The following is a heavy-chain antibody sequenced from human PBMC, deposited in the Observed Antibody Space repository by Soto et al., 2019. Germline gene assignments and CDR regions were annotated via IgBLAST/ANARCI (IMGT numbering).Heavy chain of an antibody. D-gene: IGHD3-9*01. J-gene: IGHJ5*02. Sequence: SVKVSCKPSGVTFDSFTFSWVRQAPGQGLEWMGGFVPMFGSASVAQRFQGRVRITADASTGTGYMELSDPRSDDSAIYYCAREDDTTGHYSWFDPWGPGTLVTVSS. V-gene: IGHV1-69*13. CDR2: FVPMFGSA. CDR3: AREDDTTGHYSWFDP. CDR1: GVTFDSFT.